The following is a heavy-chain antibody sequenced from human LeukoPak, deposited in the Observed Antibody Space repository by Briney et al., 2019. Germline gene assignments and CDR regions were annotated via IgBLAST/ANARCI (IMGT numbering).Heavy chain of an antibody. J-gene: IGHJ4*02. D-gene: IGHD3-22*01. CDR3: AREVPYYYDSSGD. CDR1: GFTFSSYG. Sequence: RGSLRLSCAASGFTFSSYGMHWVRQAPGKGLEWVAVIWYDGSNKYYADSVKGRFTISRDNSKNTLYLQMNSLRAEDTAVYYCAREVPYYYDSSGDWGQGTLVTVSS. V-gene: IGHV3-33*01. CDR2: IWYDGSNK.